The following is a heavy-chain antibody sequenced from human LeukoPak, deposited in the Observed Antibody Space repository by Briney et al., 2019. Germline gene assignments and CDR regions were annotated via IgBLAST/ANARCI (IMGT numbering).Heavy chain of an antibody. CDR2: ISSSSYI. D-gene: IGHD5-24*01. CDR3: ARVGWLQPIDY. CDR1: GFTFSSYS. J-gene: IGHJ4*02. V-gene: IGHV3-21*01. Sequence: GGSLRLSCAASGFTFSSYSMNWVRQAPGKGLEWVSSISSSSYIYYADSVKGRFTISRDNAKNSLYLQMNSLRAGDTAVYYCARVGWLQPIDYWGQGTLVTVSS.